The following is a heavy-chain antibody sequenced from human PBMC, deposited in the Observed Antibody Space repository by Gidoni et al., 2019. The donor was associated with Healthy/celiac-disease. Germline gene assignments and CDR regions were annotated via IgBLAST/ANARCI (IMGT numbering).Heavy chain of an antibody. V-gene: IGHV3-23*01. CDR2: ISGSGGST. D-gene: IGHD3-10*01. Sequence: EVQLLESGGGLVQPGGSLRLSCAASGFTFSRYAMSWVRQAPGKGLEWVSAISGSGGSTYYADSVKGRFTISRDNSKNTLYLQMNSLRAEDTAVYYCAKVRDYYGSGSYDIDYWGQGTLVTVSS. CDR3: AKVRDYYGSGSYDIDY. CDR1: GFTFSRYA. J-gene: IGHJ4*02.